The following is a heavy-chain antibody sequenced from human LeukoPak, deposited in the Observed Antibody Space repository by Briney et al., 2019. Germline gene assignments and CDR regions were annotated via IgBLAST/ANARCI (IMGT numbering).Heavy chain of an antibody. V-gene: IGHV1-69*13. J-gene: IGHJ6*03. D-gene: IGHD1-26*01. CDR1: GGTFSSYA. CDR3: ARGVGAMYYMDV. Sequence: ASVKVSCKASGGTFSSYAISWVRQAPGQGLEWMGGIILIFGTANYAQKFQGRVTITADESTSTAYMELSSLRSEDTAVYYCARGVGAMYYMDVWGKGTTVTISS. CDR2: IILIFGTA.